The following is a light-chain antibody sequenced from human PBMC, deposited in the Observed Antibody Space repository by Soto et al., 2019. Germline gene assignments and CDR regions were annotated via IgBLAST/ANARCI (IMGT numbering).Light chain of an antibody. V-gene: IGKV1-5*01. CDR1: RSISSW. J-gene: IGKJ1*01. CDR2: DAS. CDR3: QQDNSDPWT. Sequence: DIQMTQSPSTLSASVGDRVTITCRASRSISSWLAWYQQKPGKAPRLLIYDASSLESGVPSRFSGSGSGTEFTLTISSLQPDDFATYYCQQDNSDPWTFGQGTKV.